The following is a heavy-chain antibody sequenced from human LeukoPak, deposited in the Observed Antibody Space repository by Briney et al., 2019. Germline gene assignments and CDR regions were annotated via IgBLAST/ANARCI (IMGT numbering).Heavy chain of an antibody. V-gene: IGHV4-4*07. J-gene: IGHJ6*03. CDR2: IYTSGST. D-gene: IGHD2-2*01. Sequence: SETLSLTCTVSGGSVSSYYWSWIRQPAGKGLEWIGRIYTSGSTNYNPSLKSRATMSVDTSKNQFSLKLSSVTAADTAVYYCQVSSTSRSSYYYYYYMDVWGKGTTVTVSS. CDR3: QVSSTSRSSYYYYYYMDV. CDR1: GGSVSSYY.